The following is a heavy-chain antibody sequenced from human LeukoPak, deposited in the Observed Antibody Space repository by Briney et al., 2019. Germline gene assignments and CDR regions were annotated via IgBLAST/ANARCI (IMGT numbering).Heavy chain of an antibody. CDR3: ATGITRFDP. V-gene: IGHV3-48*03. J-gene: IGHJ5*02. Sequence: PGGSLRLSCAASGFTFSSYEMNWVRQAPGKGLEWVSYISSSGSTIYYADSVKGRFTISRDNAKNSLYLQMNRLRAEDTAVYYCATGITRFDPWGQGTLVTVSS. CDR2: ISSSGSTI. D-gene: IGHD3-10*01. CDR1: GFTFSSYE.